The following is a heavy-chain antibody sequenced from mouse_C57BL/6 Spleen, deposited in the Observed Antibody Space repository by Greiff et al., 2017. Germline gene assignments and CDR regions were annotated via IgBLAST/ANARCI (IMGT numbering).Heavy chain of an antibody. Sequence: EVQVVESGGGLVQPGGSLKLSCAASGFTFSDYYMYWVRQTPEKRLEWVAYISNGGGSTYYPDTVKGRFTISRDNAKNTLYLQMSRLKSEDTAMYYCARLYDYGFDYWGQGTTLTVSS. CDR1: GFTFSDYY. J-gene: IGHJ2*01. CDR3: ARLYDYGFDY. CDR2: ISNGGGST. V-gene: IGHV5-12*01. D-gene: IGHD2-4*01.